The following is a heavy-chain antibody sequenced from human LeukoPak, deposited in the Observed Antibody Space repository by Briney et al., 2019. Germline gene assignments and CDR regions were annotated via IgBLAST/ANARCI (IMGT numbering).Heavy chain of an antibody. V-gene: IGHV3-74*01. J-gene: IGHJ4*02. CDR2: IHSDGSST. D-gene: IGHD4-17*01. CDR3: ARDSHGDYVDFDY. CDR1: GFTFSSYW. Sequence: GGSLRLSCAASGFTFSSYWMHWVRQAPGKGLVWVSRIHSDGSSTSYAGSVKGRFTISRDNAKNTLYLQMNSLRAEDTAVYYCARDSHGDYVDFDYWGQGTLVTVSS.